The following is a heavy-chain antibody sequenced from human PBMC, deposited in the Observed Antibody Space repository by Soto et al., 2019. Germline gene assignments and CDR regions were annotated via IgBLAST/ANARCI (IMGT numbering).Heavy chain of an antibody. J-gene: IGHJ6*02. V-gene: IGHV3-30-3*01. Sequence: QVQLVESGGGVVQTGRSLRLSCAASGFTFTRYNMSWVRQAPGKGLEWAALISYDGDNEYYSDSVKGRFTVSRDNSKSTLYLQMNSLRAEDTAVYYCARDHYSYSSGFMHRNGLDVWGQGTTVTVSS. CDR3: ARDHYSYSSGFMHRNGLDV. CDR2: ISYDGDNE. CDR1: GFTFTRYN. D-gene: IGHD3-22*01.